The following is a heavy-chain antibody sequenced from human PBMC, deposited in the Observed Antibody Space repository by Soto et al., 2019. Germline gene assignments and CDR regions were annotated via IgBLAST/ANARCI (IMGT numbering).Heavy chain of an antibody. CDR3: ARHYNDFWSGLFDS. D-gene: IGHD3-3*01. CDR2: ISSSSLTI. J-gene: IGHJ4*02. CDR1: GFRFSDYS. V-gene: IGHV3-48*01. Sequence: EVHLVESGGRLVQPGGSLRLSCAASGFRFSDYSMNWVRQAPGRGLEWVSYISSSSLTIHYADSVEGRFAISRDNAKNSLYLQMNRLRVEDTAVYYCARHYNDFWSGLFDSWGQGALVTVSS.